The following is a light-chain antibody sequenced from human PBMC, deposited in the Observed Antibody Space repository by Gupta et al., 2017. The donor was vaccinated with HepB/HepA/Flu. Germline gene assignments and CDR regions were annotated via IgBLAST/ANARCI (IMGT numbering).Light chain of an antibody. CDR3: QQSYSTTT. Sequence: DIQMTQSPSSLSASVGDRVTITCRESQSISSYLNWYQQKPGKAPKLLIYAASRLKSGVPSRFSGSGDVKDFTLTSSRLQHEDFANYYGQQSYSTTTFGGGTKVEFK. V-gene: IGKV1-39*01. J-gene: IGKJ4*01. CDR1: QSISSY. CDR2: AAS.